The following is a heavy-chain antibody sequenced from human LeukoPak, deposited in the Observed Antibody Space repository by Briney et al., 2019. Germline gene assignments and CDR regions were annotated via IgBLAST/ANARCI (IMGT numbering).Heavy chain of an antibody. D-gene: IGHD6-13*01. V-gene: IGHV3-21*01. CDR1: GFTFSSYS. CDR3: ARTSIPGYSSSWYSDY. Sequence: GGSLRLSCAASGFTFSSYSMNWVRQAPGKGLEWVSSITSSSSFIYYADSVKGRFTISRDNAKNSLYLQMNSLRAEDTAVYYCARTSIPGYSSSWYSDYWGQGTLVTVSS. CDR2: ITSSSSFI. J-gene: IGHJ4*02.